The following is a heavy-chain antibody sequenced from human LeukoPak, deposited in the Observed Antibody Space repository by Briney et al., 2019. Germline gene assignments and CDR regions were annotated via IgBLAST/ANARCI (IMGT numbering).Heavy chain of an antibody. V-gene: IGHV4-30-2*01. D-gene: IGHD5-18*01. J-gene: IGHJ4*02. CDR2: IYHSGST. CDR3: ARDIQLWYYFDY. CDR1: GGSISSGGYY. Sequence: SETLSLTCTVSGGSISSGGYYWSWIRQPPGKGLEWIGYIYHSGSTYYNPSLKSRVTISVDTSKNQFSLKLSSVTAADTAVYYCARDIQLWYYFDYWGQGTLVTVSS.